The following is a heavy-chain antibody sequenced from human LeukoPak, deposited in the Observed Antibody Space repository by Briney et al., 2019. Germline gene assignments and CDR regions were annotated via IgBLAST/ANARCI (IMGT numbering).Heavy chain of an antibody. CDR1: GGSISSYY. CDR2: IYTSGST. J-gene: IGHJ6*03. CDR3: ARGAQPGPYYYYYYYMDV. Sequence: PSETLSLTCTVSGGSISSYYWSWIRQPAGKGLEWLGRIYTSGSTNYNPSLKSRVTMSVDTSKNQFSLKLSSVTAADTAVYYCARGAQPGPYYYYYYYMDVWGKGTTVTVSS. D-gene: IGHD6-13*01. V-gene: IGHV4-4*07.